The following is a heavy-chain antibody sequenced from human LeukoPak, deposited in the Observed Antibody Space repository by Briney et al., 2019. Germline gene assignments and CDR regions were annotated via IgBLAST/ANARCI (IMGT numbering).Heavy chain of an antibody. CDR2: ISWNSGSI. J-gene: IGHJ4*02. D-gene: IGHD3-22*01. CDR3: AKGLTTYYDSSGFDY. V-gene: IGHV3-9*01. Sequence: PGGSLRLSCAASGFTFDDYAMHWVRQAPGKGLEWVSGISWNSGSIGYADSVKGRFTISRDNAKNSLYLQMNSLRAEDTALYYCAKGLTTYYDSSGFDYWGQGTLVTVSS. CDR1: GFTFDDYA.